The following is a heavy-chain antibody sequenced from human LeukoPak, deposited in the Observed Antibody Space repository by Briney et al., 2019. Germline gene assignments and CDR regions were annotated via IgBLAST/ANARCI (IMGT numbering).Heavy chain of an antibody. Sequence: PSETLSLTCTVSGGSISSGGYYWSWIRQPPGKGLEWIGYIYHSGSTYYNPSLKSRVTISVDRSKNQFSLKLSSVTAADTAVYYCARSRERIQSYFDYWGQGTLVTVSS. CDR3: ARSRERIQSYFDY. J-gene: IGHJ4*02. D-gene: IGHD1-26*01. V-gene: IGHV4-30-2*01. CDR2: IYHSGST. CDR1: GGSISSGGYY.